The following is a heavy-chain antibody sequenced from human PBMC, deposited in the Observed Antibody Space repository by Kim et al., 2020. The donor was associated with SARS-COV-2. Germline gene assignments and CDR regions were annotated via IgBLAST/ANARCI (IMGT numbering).Heavy chain of an antibody. J-gene: IGHJ3*02. V-gene: IGHV3-9*01. CDR3: AKDMSYYDSSGENAFDI. Sequence: GGSLRLSCAASGFTFGDYAMHWVRQAPGKGLEWVSGISWNSGSICYADSVKGRFTISRDNAKNSLYLQMNSLRAEDTALYYCAKDMSYYDSSGENAFDIWGEGTMVSVSS. CDR2: ISWNSGSI. D-gene: IGHD3-22*01. CDR1: GFTFGDYA.